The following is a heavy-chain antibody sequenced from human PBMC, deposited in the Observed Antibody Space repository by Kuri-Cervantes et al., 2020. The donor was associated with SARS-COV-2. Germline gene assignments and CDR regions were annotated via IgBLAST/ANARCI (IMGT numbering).Heavy chain of an antibody. CDR2: IWYDGSNK. CDR3: AGAYRSGLYYYYGMDV. CDR1: GFPFSSYG. D-gene: IGHD6-19*01. J-gene: IGHJ6*02. Sequence: LSLTCAASGFPFSSYGMHWVRQAPGKGPEWVAVIWYDGSNKYYADSVKGRFTNSRDNSKNTLYLQTNGLRAEDTAVYFCAGAYRSGLYYYYGMDVWGQGTTVTVSS. V-gene: IGHV3-33*01.